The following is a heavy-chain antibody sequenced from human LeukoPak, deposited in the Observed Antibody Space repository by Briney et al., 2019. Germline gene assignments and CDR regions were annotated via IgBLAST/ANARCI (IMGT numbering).Heavy chain of an antibody. J-gene: IGHJ6*02. V-gene: IGHV1-46*01. Sequence: ASVKVSCKASGYTFTNYFMYWVRQAPGQGLEWMGIIHPSGGSTNYAQQFQGRVTMTRDTSTSTVYMELSSLRSEDTAVYYCARGPAYYYGLDVWGQGTTVTVPS. CDR3: ARGPAYYYGLDV. D-gene: IGHD3-16*01. CDR2: IHPSGGST. CDR1: GYTFTNYF.